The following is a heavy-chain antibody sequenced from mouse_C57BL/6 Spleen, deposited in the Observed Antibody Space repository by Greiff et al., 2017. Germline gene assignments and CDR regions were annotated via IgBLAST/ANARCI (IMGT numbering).Heavy chain of an antibody. V-gene: IGHV1-64*01. D-gene: IGHD3-1*01. J-gene: IGHJ3*01. CDR2: IHPNSGST. CDR1: GYTFTSYC. CDR3: AREGLQVEGFGY. Sequence: QVQLQQPGAELVKPGASVKLSCKASGYTFTSYCMHWVKQRPGQGLEWIGMIHPNSGSTNYNEKFKSKATLTVDKSSSTAYMQLSSLTSEDSAVYYCAREGLQVEGFGYWGQETLVTVSA.